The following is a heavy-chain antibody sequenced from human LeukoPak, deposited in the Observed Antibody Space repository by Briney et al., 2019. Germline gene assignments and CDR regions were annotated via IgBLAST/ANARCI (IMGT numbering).Heavy chain of an antibody. V-gene: IGHV3-23*01. J-gene: IGHJ4*02. CDR3: AKVPELGPVYYFDY. D-gene: IGHD7-27*01. CDR2: ISGSGGST. CDR1: GFTLSRYA. Sequence: TGGSQTLFCAASGFTLSRYAMSWVRQAPGKGLEWVSAISGSGGSTYYADSVKGRFTISRDNSKNTLYLQMNSLRAEDTAVYYCAKVPELGPVYYFDYWGQGTLVTVSS.